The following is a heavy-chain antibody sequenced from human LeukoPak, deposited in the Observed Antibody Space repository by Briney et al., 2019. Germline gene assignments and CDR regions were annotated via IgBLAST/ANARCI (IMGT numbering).Heavy chain of an antibody. Sequence: PSETLSLTCTVSGGSISSYYWSWIRQPPGKGLEWIGYICYSGSTNYNPSLKSRVTISVDTSKNQFSLKLTSVTAADTAVYYCARVKRGIAAAGSMNWFDPWGQGTLVTVSS. CDR2: ICYSGST. D-gene: IGHD6-13*01. CDR1: GGSISSYY. CDR3: ARVKRGIAAAGSMNWFDP. V-gene: IGHV4-59*01. J-gene: IGHJ5*02.